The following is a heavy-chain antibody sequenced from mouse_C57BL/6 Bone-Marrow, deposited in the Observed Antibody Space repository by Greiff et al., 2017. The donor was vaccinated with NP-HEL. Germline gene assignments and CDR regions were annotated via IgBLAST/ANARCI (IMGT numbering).Heavy chain of an antibody. CDR3: ARWGGGWFAY. Sequence: VQLQQSGAELARPGASVKMSCKASGYTFTSYTMHWVKQRPGQGLEWIGYINPCSGYTKYNQKFKDKATLTADKSSSTAYMQLSSLTSEDSAVFFCARWGGGWFAYWGQGTLVTVSA. J-gene: IGHJ3*01. CDR1: GYTFTSYT. CDR2: INPCSGYT. V-gene: IGHV1-4*01.